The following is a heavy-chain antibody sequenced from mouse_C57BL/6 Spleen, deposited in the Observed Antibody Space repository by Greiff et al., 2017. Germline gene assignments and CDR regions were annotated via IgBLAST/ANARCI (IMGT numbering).Heavy chain of an antibody. CDR3: ASQLAYYSTHYAMDY. J-gene: IGHJ4*01. CDR1: GYAFSSSW. Sequence: VQLQESGPELVKPGASVKISCKASGYAFSSSWMNWVKQRTGKGLEWIGRIYPGDGDTNYNGKFKGKATLTADTSSSTAYMQLSSLTSEDSAVYFCASQLAYYSTHYAMDYWGQGTSVTVSS. CDR2: IYPGDGDT. D-gene: IGHD2-5*01. V-gene: IGHV1-82*01.